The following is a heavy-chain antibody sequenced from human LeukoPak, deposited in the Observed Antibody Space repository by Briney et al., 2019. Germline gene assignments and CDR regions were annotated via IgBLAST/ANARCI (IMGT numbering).Heavy chain of an antibody. D-gene: IGHD2-21*02. CDR3: ARRLHYYDF. CDR2: VHYSGTT. CDR1: GGSIISTRDH. J-gene: IGHJ4*02. Sequence: SETLSLTCTVSGGSIISTRDHWDWIRQPPGKGLEWIGSVHYSGTTFYTHNPSLRSRVTISVDTSKNQFSLEVTSVSAADTATYYCARRLHYYDFWGQGTLVTVSS. V-gene: IGHV4-39*01.